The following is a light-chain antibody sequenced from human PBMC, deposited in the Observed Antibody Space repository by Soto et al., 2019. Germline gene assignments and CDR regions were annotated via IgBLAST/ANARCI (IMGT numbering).Light chain of an antibody. CDR3: QEYNNCWT. CDR2: KAS. CDR1: QSISNW. V-gene: IGKV1-5*03. J-gene: IGKJ1*01. Sequence: DIQMTQSPSTLSASVGDRVTITCRASQSISNWLAWYQQKPGKAPKLLIYKASSLESGVPSRFSGSGSGTEFTLTISSLQPDDFGTYYCQEYNNCWTFGQGTKVDIK.